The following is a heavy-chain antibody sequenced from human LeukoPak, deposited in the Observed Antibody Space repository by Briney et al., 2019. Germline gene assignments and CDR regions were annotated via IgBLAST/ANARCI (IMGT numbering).Heavy chain of an antibody. CDR1: GFTFSSFA. V-gene: IGHV3-23*01. CDR2: NSGSGGST. CDR3: AKGGDYGDYYFDY. Sequence: GGSLRLSCAVSGFTFSSFALSWVRQAPGKGLEWVSANSGSGGSTYYADSVKGRFTISRDNSKNTLYLQMNSLRAEDTAVYYCAKGGDYGDYYFDYWGQGTLVTVSS. D-gene: IGHD4-17*01. J-gene: IGHJ4*02.